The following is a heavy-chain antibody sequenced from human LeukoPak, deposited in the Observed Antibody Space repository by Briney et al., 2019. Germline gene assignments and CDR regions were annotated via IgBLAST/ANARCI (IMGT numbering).Heavy chain of an antibody. CDR2: ISGFGGST. J-gene: IGHJ3*02. D-gene: IGHD6-19*01. CDR3: ARDPPGRSVAPDAAFDI. V-gene: IGHV3-23*01. Sequence: GGSLRLSCAASGFSFSNYAMTWVRQAPGRGLEWVSTISGFGGSTYSADSVKGRFTISRDNSKNTLYLQMHSLRGEDTAVYYCARDPPGRSVAPDAAFDIWGQGTMVTVSS. CDR1: GFSFSNYA.